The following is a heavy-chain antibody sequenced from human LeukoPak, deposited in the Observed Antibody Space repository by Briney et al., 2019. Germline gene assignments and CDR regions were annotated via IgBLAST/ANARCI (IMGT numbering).Heavy chain of an antibody. CDR1: GFTFSGYW. CDR3: ARDLGGGTDY. V-gene: IGHV3-74*01. Sequence: GGSLRLSCAASGFTFSGYWMHWVRHATGKGLVWVSHISSDGSSTSYADSVKGRFTISRDNAKNTLYLQMNSLRAEDTAVYYCARDLGGGTDYWGQGTLVSVSS. CDR2: ISSDGSST. J-gene: IGHJ4*02. D-gene: IGHD3-16*01.